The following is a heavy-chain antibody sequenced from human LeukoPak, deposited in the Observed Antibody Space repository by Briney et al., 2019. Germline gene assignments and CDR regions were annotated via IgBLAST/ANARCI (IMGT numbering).Heavy chain of an antibody. D-gene: IGHD2-2*01. CDR1: GFTFSSYA. CDR2: ISGSGGST. CDR3: AKTRGYCSSTSCYYLDY. Sequence: GGPLRLSCAASGFTFSSYAMSWVRQAPGKGLEWVSAISGSGGSTYYADSVKGRFTISRDNSKNTLYLQMNSLRAEDTAVYYCAKTRGYCSSTSCYYLDYWGQGTLVTVSS. J-gene: IGHJ4*02. V-gene: IGHV3-23*01.